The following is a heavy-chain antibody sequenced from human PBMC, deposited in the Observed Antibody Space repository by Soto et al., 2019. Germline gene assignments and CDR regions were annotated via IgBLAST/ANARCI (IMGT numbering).Heavy chain of an antibody. CDR2: IIPKYGAV. V-gene: IGHV1-69*01. J-gene: IGHJ2*01. CDR1: GGTFSGFA. Sequence: QVQLVQSGAEVKKPGSSVKVSCKASGGTFSGFAIAWVRQAPGQGLEWVGGIIPKYGAVKYAQNFQGRATIAADDSTGTASLELSSLLSEDTAVYYCAREPSNYDVNGNFANYFDLWGRGTLVTVSS. CDR3: AREPSNYDVNGNFANYFDL. D-gene: IGHD3-22*01.